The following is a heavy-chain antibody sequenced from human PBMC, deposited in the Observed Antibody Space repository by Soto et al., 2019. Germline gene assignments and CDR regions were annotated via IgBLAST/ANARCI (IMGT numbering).Heavy chain of an antibody. CDR3: ARETYSFNDY. D-gene: IGHD4-4*01. V-gene: IGHV3-74*01. J-gene: IGHJ4*02. CDR1: GFTFSGYW. CDR2: INPDGGST. Sequence: EVQLVESGGGLVLPGGSLRLSSAASGFTFSGYWMHWVRQAPGEGLVWVSRINPDGGSTNYADSVKGRFTISRDNAKNTLFLQMNGLRAEDTAVYYCARETYSFNDYWGRGTLVTVSS.